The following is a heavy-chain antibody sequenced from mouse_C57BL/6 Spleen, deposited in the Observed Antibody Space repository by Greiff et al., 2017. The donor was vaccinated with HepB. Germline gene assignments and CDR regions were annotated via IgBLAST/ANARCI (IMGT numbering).Heavy chain of an antibody. CDR2: ISSGGDYI. V-gene: IGHV5-9-1*02. CDR3: TRVYYGSSFDY. D-gene: IGHD1-1*01. Sequence: DVMLVESGEGLVKPGGSLELSCAASGFTFSSYAMSWVRQTPEKRLEWVAYISSGGDYIYYADTVKGRFTISRDNARNTLYLQMSSLKSEDTAMYYCTRVYYGSSFDYWGQGTTLTVSS. J-gene: IGHJ2*01. CDR1: GFTFSSYA.